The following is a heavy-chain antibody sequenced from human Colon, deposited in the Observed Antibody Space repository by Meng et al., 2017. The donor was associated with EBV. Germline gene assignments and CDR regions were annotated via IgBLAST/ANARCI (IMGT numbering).Heavy chain of an antibody. V-gene: IGHV4-31*02. CDR1: GGSVSSCGYY. CDR3: ARVSSGWDYFDY. J-gene: IGHJ4*02. CDR2: IYYSGST. Sequence: VQLQGSGPGLVKPSQTLSLTWTVSGGSVSSCGYYWTWIRQHPGKGLEWFGHIYYSGSTFYNPSLKRRVIISIDTSKNQFSLNLRSVTAADTAVYYCARVSSGWDYFDYWGQGTLVTVSS. D-gene: IGHD6-19*01.